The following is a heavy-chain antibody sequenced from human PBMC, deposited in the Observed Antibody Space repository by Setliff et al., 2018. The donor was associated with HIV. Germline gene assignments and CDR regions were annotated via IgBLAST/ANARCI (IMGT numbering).Heavy chain of an antibody. V-gene: IGHV1-8*02. CDR3: ARGQNGGISGVD. CDR2: MDPNSGNT. J-gene: IGHJ4*02. CDR1: AYPFTTYD. Sequence: ASVKVSCKASAYPFTTYDINWVRQATGQGLEWIGWMDPNSGNTGYAQKFQGRVTMTRNTSITTAYMELSSLRSEDTAVYYCARGQNGGISGVDWGQGTLVTVSS. D-gene: IGHD3-3*01.